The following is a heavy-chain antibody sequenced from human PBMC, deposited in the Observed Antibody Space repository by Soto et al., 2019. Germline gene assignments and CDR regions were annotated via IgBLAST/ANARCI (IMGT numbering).Heavy chain of an antibody. Sequence: EVQLVESGGGLVQPGGSLRLSCAASGFTFSSHWVHWVRQAPGKGLVWVSRINTDGTSTSYADSVKGRFTISRDNAKNTLYLQMNSLRAEDTAVYYCARVIVGATGFDYWGQGTLGTVSS. CDR1: GFTFSSHW. CDR3: ARVIVGATGFDY. D-gene: IGHD1-26*01. J-gene: IGHJ4*02. CDR2: INTDGTST. V-gene: IGHV3-74*01.